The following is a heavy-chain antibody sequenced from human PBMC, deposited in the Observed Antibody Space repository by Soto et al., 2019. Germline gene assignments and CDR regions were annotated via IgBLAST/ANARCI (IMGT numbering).Heavy chain of an antibody. CDR2: ISAYNGNT. D-gene: IGHD4-17*01. V-gene: IGHV1-18*01. J-gene: IGHJ6*02. Sequence: ASVKVSCKASGYTFTSYGISWVRQAPGQGLEWMGWISAYNGNTNYAQKLQGRVTMTTDTSTSTAYMELRSLRSDDTAVYYCARDLRARYGDYGVAYYYYGMDVWGQGTTVTVSS. CDR1: GYTFTSYG. CDR3: ARDLRARYGDYGVAYYYYGMDV.